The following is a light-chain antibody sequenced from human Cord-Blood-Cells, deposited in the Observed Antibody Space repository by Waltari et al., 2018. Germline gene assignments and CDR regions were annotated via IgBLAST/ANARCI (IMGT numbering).Light chain of an antibody. CDR1: QGISSY. V-gene: IGKV1-8*01. Sequence: AIRITQSPSSLSASTGDRVTITCRASQGISSYLAWYQQKPGKAPKILIYAASTLQSGVPSRFSGSGSGTDFTLTISCLQSEDFATYYCQQYYSYPRTFGQGTKVEIK. CDR3: QQYYSYPRT. J-gene: IGKJ1*01. CDR2: AAS.